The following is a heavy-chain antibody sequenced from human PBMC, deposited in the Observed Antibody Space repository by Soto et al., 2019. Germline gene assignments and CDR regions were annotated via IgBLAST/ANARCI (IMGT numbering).Heavy chain of an antibody. V-gene: IGHV1-69*04. CDR2: IIPILGIA. Sequence: SVKVSCKASGGPLNSHTISWVRQAPGQGLEWMGRIIPILGIANYAQKFQGRVTITADKSTSTAYMELCSLRSEDTAVYYCARDNCSGGSCYSNYWGQGTLVTVSS. J-gene: IGHJ4*02. CDR1: GGPLNSHT. CDR3: ARDNCSGGSCYSNY. D-gene: IGHD2-15*01.